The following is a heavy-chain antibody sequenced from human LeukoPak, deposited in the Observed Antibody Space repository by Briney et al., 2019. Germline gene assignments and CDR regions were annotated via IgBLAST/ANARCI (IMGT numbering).Heavy chain of an antibody. J-gene: IGHJ4*02. V-gene: IGHV3-23*01. CDR2: ISGSGGST. Sequence: GGSLRLSCAASGFTFSSYAMSWVRQAPGKGLEWVSAISGSGGSTYYADSVKGRFTISRDSSKNTLYLQMNSLRSEDTAVYYCARDQSPVTPYFDSWGQGTLVTVSS. CDR1: GFTFSSYA. CDR3: ARDQSPVTPYFDS. D-gene: IGHD2-21*02.